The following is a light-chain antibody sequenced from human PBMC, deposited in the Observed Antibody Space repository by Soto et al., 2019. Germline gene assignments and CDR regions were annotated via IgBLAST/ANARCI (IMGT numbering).Light chain of an antibody. CDR3: QQFSSYPLT. CDR1: QTVSNNY. V-gene: IGKV3-20*01. Sequence: EFVLTQSPGTLSLSPGERATLSCRASQTVSNNYLAWYQQKPGQAPRLLIYDASSRATGIPDRFSGGGSGTDFTLTISKLEPEYFAVYYCQQFSSYPLTFGGGTKVEIK. CDR2: DAS. J-gene: IGKJ4*01.